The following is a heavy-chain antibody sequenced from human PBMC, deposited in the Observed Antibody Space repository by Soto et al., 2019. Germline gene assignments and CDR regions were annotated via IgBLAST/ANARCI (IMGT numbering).Heavy chain of an antibody. CDR1: GGSISSSSYY. CDR3: ARLVAVAGNPGAFDI. V-gene: IGHV4-39*01. CDR2: IYYSGST. D-gene: IGHD6-19*01. J-gene: IGHJ3*02. Sequence: QLQLQESGPGLVKPSETLSLTCTVSGGSISSSSYYWGWIRQPPGKGLEWIGSIYYSGSTYYNPSLKSRVTISVDTSKNQFSLKLSSVTAADTAVYYCARLVAVAGNPGAFDIWGQGTMVTVSS.